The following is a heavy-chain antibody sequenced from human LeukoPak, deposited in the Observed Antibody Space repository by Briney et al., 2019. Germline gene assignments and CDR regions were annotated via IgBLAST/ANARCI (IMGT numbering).Heavy chain of an antibody. CDR3: AAAVGHYDFWSGYWALDY. V-gene: IGHV1-58*02. CDR2: IVVGSGNT. J-gene: IGHJ4*02. D-gene: IGHD3-3*01. Sequence: SVKVSCKASGFTFTSSAMQWVRQARGQRLEWIGWIVVGSGNTNYAQKFQERVTITRDMSTSTAYMELSSLRSEDTAVYYCAAAVGHYDFWSGYWALDYWVQGTLVTVSS. CDR1: GFTFTSSA.